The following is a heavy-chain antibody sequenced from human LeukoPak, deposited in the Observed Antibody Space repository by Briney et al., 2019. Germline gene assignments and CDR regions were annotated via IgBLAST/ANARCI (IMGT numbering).Heavy chain of an antibody. V-gene: IGHV3-11*04. CDR3: ARDRYSGYCTITTCYGDFDY. J-gene: IGHJ4*02. CDR1: GFTFSEYY. D-gene: IGHD2-2*01. Sequence: GGSLRLFCAASGFTFSEYYMNWIRQVPGKGLEWVSYISSGGSTIYYADSVKGRFTISRDNAKNSLFLQMNSLRAEDTAVYYCARDRYSGYCTITTCYGDFDYWGQGTPVTVSS. CDR2: ISSGGSTI.